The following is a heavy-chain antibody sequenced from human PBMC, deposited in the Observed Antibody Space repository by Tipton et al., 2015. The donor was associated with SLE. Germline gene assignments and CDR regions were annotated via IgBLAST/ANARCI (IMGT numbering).Heavy chain of an antibody. D-gene: IGHD3-10*01. CDR2: VSYTGSA. V-gene: IGHV4-59*08. J-gene: IGHJ5*02. CDR3: ARVTYDYYGSGSPRLYWFDP. CDR1: GGSITSHY. Sequence: GLVKPSETLSLACTVSGGSITSHYWTWIRQSPGKEFEWLAYVSYTGSATYNPSLRSRVSISLDTSENQFSLKVTSVTAADTAVYYCARVTYDYYGSGSPRLYWFDPWGQGTLVTVSS.